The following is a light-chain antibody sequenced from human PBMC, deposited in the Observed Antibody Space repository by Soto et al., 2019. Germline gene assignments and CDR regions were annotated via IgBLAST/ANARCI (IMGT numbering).Light chain of an antibody. V-gene: IGLV4-69*01. CDR2: LNSDGSH. Sequence: QLVLTQSPSASASLGASVKLTCTLSSGHSSYAIAWHQQQPEKGPRYLMKLNSDGSHSKGDGIPDRFSGSRSGAERYLTFSSLQSEDEADYYCQTWGTGIAVFGGGTDLTVL. CDR3: QTWGTGIAV. J-gene: IGLJ2*01. CDR1: SGHSSYA.